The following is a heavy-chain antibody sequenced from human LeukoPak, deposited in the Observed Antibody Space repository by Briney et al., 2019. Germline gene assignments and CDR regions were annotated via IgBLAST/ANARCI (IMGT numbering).Heavy chain of an antibody. J-gene: IGHJ4*02. D-gene: IGHD6-19*01. CDR3: ARDQRQWLTPTGEFEY. CDR1: GYTFTTYG. Sequence: ASVKVSCKASGYTFTTYGLSWVRQAPGQGLEWMGWISPYTGNTNYAQKFQGRVTMTTDTSTSTAYMELRSLRSDDTAVYYCARDQRQWLTPTGEFEYWGQGALVTVSS. CDR2: ISPYTGNT. V-gene: IGHV1-18*01.